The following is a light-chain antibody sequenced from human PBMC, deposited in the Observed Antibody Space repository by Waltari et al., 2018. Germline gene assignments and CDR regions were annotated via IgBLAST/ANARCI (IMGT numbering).Light chain of an antibody. CDR1: SXXXXSNY. CDR2: RND. V-gene: IGLV1-47*01. J-gene: IGLJ3*02. Sequence: QSVLTQPPXXSGTPGQRVTXSCSGXSXXXXSNYVYWYQQLPGTAPKLLSYRNDXRPSGVPDRFSGSKSGTSASLAISGLRSEXXADYYCAXXDDSLSGXXXGGGTKLTVL. CDR3: AXXDDSLSGXX.